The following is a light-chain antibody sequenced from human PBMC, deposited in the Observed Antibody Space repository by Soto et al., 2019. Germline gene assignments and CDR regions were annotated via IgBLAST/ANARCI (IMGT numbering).Light chain of an antibody. CDR3: TSYAGSNKWL. V-gene: IGLV2-8*01. CDR1: SSDVGNFIY. J-gene: IGLJ2*01. Sequence: QSVLTQPPSASGSPGQSVTISCTGTSSDVGNFIYISWYQQHPGKAPQLMIYEVSKRPSGVPDRFSGSKSGNTASLTVSGLQVEDEAEYFCTSYAGSNKWLFGGGTKVTVL. CDR2: EVS.